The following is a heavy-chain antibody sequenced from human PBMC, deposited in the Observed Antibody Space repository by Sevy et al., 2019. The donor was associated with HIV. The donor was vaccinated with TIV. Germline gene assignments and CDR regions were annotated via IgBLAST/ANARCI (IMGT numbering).Heavy chain of an antibody. D-gene: IGHD6-19*01. J-gene: IGHJ4*02. CDR2: ISYDGSNK. V-gene: IGHV3-30*18. CDR3: AKEGIAVAGTRVREFDY. Sequence: GGSLRLSCAASGFTFSSYGMHWVRQAPGKGLEWVAVISYDGSNKYYADSVKGRFTISRDSSQNTLYLQMNGLRAEETAVYYCAKEGIAVAGTRVREFDYWGQGTLVTVSS. CDR1: GFTFSSYG.